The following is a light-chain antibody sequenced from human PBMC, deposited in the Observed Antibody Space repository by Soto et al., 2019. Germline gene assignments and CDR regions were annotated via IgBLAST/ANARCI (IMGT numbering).Light chain of an antibody. CDR3: QSDDLSDWI. J-gene: IGLJ2*01. V-gene: IGLV6-57*04. Sequence: NFMLTQPHSVSESPGKTVTISCTRSTGNIASNYVQWYQQRPGSPPTTVMYGNDQRPSGVPDRFSGSIDTSSNSASLTISGLQNEDEADYYCQSDDLSDWIFGEGPKLTVL. CDR2: GND. CDR1: TGNIASNY.